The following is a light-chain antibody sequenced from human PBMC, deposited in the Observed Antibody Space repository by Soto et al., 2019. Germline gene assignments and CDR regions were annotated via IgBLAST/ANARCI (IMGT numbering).Light chain of an antibody. CDR2: GAS. V-gene: IGKV3-15*01. CDR1: QSVGSN. J-gene: IGKJ3*01. Sequence: EMVLTQSPATLSVSPGGRATLSCRASQSVGSNLAWYQQKPGQAPRLLIYGASTRATGIPATFSGSGSGTEFTLTISSLQSEDSAVYYCQQYGSSPASFTFGPGTKVEIK. CDR3: QQYGSSPASFT.